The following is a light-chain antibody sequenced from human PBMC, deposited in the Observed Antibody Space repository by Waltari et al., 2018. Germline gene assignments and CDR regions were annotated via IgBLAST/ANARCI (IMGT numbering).Light chain of an antibody. V-gene: IGLV1-40*01. Sequence: QSVLTQPPSVSGAPGQNVPIPSPGDSSPIRAHYSVPWYQQLPTTAPKLLIYLNTNRPSGVPDRFSGSKSGTSASLAITGLQAEDEADYYCQSYDSTLSAWVFGGGTKLTVL. CDR3: QSYDSTLSAWV. J-gene: IGLJ3*02. CDR1: SSPIRAHYS. CDR2: LNT.